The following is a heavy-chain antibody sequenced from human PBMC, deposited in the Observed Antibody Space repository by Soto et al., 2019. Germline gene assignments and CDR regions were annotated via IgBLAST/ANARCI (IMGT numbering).Heavy chain of an antibody. CDR2: INPNSGMT. CDR3: AGTEMTTLPNFGY. J-gene: IGHJ4*02. V-gene: IGHV1-2*02. D-gene: IGHD4-17*01. CDR1: GYTFTGYY. Sequence: ASVKVSCKAPGYTFTGYYLHWVRQAPGQDLEWMGWINPNSGMTNSVQKFLGRVTMTRDTSITTAYMELSRLKSDDTAVYYCAGTEMTTLPNFGYWGQGTPVTVSS.